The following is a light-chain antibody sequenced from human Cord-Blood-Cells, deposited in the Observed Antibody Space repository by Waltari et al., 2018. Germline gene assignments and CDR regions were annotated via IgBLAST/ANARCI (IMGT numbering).Light chain of an antibody. CDR1: QDISNY. CDR3: QQYDNLPRT. CDR2: DAS. V-gene: IGKV1-33*01. Sequence: DIQMTQSPSSLSASVADRVTITCQASQDISNYLNWYQQKPGKAPKLLIYDASNLETGVPSRFSGSGSGTDFTFTISSLQPEDIATYYCQQYDNLPRTFGPGTKVDIK. J-gene: IGKJ3*01.